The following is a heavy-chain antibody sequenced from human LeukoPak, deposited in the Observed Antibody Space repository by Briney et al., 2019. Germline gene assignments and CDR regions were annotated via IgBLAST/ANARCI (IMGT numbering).Heavy chain of an antibody. CDR2: INPNSGGT. J-gene: IGHJ4*02. D-gene: IGHD5-24*01. CDR1: GYTFTGYY. Sequence: GASVNVSCKASGYTFTGYYMHWVRQAPGQGLEWMGWINPNSGGTNYAQKFQGWVTMTRDTSISTAYMELSRLRSDDTAVYYCARGVGDGYNSIDYWGQGTLVTVSS. V-gene: IGHV1-2*04. CDR3: ARGVGDGYNSIDY.